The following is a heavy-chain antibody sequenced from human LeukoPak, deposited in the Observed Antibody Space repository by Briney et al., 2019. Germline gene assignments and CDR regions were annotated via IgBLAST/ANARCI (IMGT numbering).Heavy chain of an antibody. CDR1: GFTVSSNY. Sequence: GGSLRLSCAASGFTVSSNYMSWVRQAPGKGLEWVSVIYSGGSTYYADSVMGRFTISRDNSKNTLYLQMNSLRAEDTAVYYCMVRGFVSFDYWGQGTLVTVSS. CDR2: IYSGGST. J-gene: IGHJ4*02. D-gene: IGHD3-10*01. V-gene: IGHV3-66*01. CDR3: MVRGFVSFDY.